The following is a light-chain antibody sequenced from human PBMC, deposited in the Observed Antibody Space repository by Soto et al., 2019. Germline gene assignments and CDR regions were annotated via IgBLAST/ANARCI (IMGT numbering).Light chain of an antibody. Sequence: EIVLTQSPGTLSLSPGERATLSCMASQSVYSNYLSWFQQKPGQAPRLLIYEASNRATGIPDRFSGSGSGTDFTLTISRLEPEDFAVYYCQQYGNSRTFGQGTKVDIK. J-gene: IGKJ1*01. CDR3: QQYGNSRT. CDR1: QSVYSNY. V-gene: IGKV3-20*01. CDR2: EAS.